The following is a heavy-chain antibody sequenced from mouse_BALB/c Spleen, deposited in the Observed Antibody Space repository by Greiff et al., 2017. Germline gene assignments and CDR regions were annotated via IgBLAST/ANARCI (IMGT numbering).Heavy chain of an antibody. J-gene: IGHJ4*01. Sequence: QVQLKESGAELAKPGASVKMSCKASGYTFTSYWMHWVKQRPGQGLEWIGYINPSTGYTEYNQKFKDKATLTADKSSSTAYMQLSSLTSEDSAVYYCTRVGFIWGQGTSVTVSS. CDR3: TRVGFI. CDR2: INPSTGYT. V-gene: IGHV1-7*01. D-gene: IGHD1-1*01. CDR1: GYTFTSYW.